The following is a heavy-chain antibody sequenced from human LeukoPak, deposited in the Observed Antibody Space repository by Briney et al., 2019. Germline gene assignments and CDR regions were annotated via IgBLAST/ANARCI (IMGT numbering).Heavy chain of an antibody. CDR2: ISSSSIYT. V-gene: IGHV3-11*06. CDR1: GFTFSDYY. Sequence: NAGGSPRLSCAASGFTFSDYYMSWIRQVPGKGLEWVSDISSSSIYTNYADSVKGRFTVSRDDAKNSLYLQMNSLRAEDTAVYYCARVIYSGWEGELSDWGQGTLVTVSS. J-gene: IGHJ4*02. CDR3: ARVIYSGWEGELSD. D-gene: IGHD6-19*01.